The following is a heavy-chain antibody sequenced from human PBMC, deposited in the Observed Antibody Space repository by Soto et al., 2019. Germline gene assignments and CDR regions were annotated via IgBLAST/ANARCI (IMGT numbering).Heavy chain of an antibody. V-gene: IGHV4-34*01. CDR3: ARMVVPAATLYFDY. J-gene: IGHJ4*02. Sequence: SETLSLTCAVYGGSFSGYYWSWIRQPPGKGLEWIGEINHSGSTNYNPSLKSRVTISVDTSKNQFSLKLSSVTAADTAVYYFARMVVPAATLYFDYWGQGTLVTVSS. CDR2: INHSGST. D-gene: IGHD2-2*01. CDR1: GGSFSGYY.